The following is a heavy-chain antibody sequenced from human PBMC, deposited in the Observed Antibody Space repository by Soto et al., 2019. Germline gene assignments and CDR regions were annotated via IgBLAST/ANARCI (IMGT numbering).Heavy chain of an antibody. D-gene: IGHD6-19*01. CDR1: GYSFTSYG. CDR2: ISAYNGNT. CDR3: ARGDYSSGWPYYFDY. Sequence: ASVKVSCKASGYSFTSYGISWVRQAPGQGLEWMGWISAYNGNTNYAQKLQGRVTMTTDTSTSTAYMELRSLRSDDTAVYYCARGDYSSGWPYYFDYWGQGTLVTVSS. V-gene: IGHV1-18*01. J-gene: IGHJ4*02.